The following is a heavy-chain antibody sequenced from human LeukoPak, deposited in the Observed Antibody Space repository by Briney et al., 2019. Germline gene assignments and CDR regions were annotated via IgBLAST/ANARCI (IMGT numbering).Heavy chain of an antibody. CDR2: ISWNSGSI. CDR3: AKDRDYSSSGASVDY. J-gene: IGHJ4*02. CDR1: GFICDDYA. D-gene: IGHD6-6*01. V-gene: IGHV3-9*01. Sequence: GGSLRLSCAASGFICDDYAMHWVRQAPGKGLEGVSAISWNSGSIGYADSVKGRFTISRDNAKNSLYLQMNSLRAEDTALYYCAKDRDYSSSGASVDYWGQGTLVTVSS.